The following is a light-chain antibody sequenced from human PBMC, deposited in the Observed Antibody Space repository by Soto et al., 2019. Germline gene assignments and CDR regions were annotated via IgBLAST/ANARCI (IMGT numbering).Light chain of an antibody. CDR2: AAS. CDR3: QQFDASPPRYT. V-gene: IGKV3-20*01. J-gene: IGKJ2*01. Sequence: EIVLTQSPDTLSLSPGERATLSCRASHSISFYLAWFQQKPGQAPRLLIYAASSRATGIPDRFRGSGSETDFTLTISRLEPEDFAVYYCQQFDASPPRYTFGQGTKVEI. CDR1: HSISFY.